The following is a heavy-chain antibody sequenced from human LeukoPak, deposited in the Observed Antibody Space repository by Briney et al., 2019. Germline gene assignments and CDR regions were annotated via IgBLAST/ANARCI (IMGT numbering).Heavy chain of an antibody. CDR3: ATYDQKLAFDN. CDR2: MYTDGST. D-gene: IGHD6-13*01. J-gene: IGHJ4*02. Sequence: PSETLSLTCIVSGGSMSSYYWSWIRQPAGKGLEWIGHMYTDGSTNYNPFLNSRVTMSVDTSKKHFSLRLNSVTAVDTAVYYCATYDQKLAFDNWGQGTLVTVSS. CDR1: GGSMSSYY. V-gene: IGHV4-4*07.